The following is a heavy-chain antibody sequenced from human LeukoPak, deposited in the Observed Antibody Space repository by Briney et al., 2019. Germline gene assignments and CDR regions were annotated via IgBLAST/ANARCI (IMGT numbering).Heavy chain of an antibody. J-gene: IGHJ4*02. V-gene: IGHV3-7*01. D-gene: IGHD3-16*01. Sequence: HSGGSLRLSCAASGFTFSSYWMSWVRQAPGKRLQWVATIKQDARENYYVDSVHGRFTISRDNAKNSLYLQMNSLRAEDTALYYCARDRGYFDYWGQGTLVTVSS. CDR1: GFTFSSYW. CDR3: ARDRGYFDY. CDR2: IKQDAREN.